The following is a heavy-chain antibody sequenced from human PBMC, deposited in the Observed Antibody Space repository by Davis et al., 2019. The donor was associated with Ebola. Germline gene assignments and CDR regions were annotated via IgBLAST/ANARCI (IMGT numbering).Heavy chain of an antibody. CDR3: ARDNRGYSYGYGHYYYGMDV. CDR1: GGSFSGYY. V-gene: IGHV4-34*01. Sequence: SETLSLTCAVYGGSFSGYYWSWIRQPPGKGLEWIGEINYSGSTNYNPSLKSRVTISVDTSKNQLSLKLSSVTAADTAVYYCARDNRGYSYGYGHYYYGMDVWGQGTTVTVSS. CDR2: INYSGST. D-gene: IGHD5-18*01. J-gene: IGHJ6*02.